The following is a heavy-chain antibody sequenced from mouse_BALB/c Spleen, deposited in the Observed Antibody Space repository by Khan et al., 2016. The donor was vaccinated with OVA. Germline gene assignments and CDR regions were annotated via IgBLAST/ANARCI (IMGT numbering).Heavy chain of an antibody. D-gene: IGHD1-1*01. CDR3: ANHGSSSAWLTY. Sequence: QVQLKQSGAELAKPGASVKMSCKASGYTFTSYWMHWVKQRPGQGLEWIGYINPSTGYTEYNQRFKDKATLTADKSSSTAYMHLSSLTSGESAVCYCANHGSSSAWLTYWGQGTLVTVSA. CDR1: GYTFTSYW. V-gene: IGHV1-7*01. J-gene: IGHJ3*01. CDR2: INPSTGYT.